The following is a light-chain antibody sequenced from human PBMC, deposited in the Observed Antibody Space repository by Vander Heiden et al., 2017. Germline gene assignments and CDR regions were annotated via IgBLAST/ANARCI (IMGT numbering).Light chain of an antibody. J-gene: IGKJ4*01. Sequence: EMSLTQSPGTLSLSPRERATLSCRASQSVSSSYLAWYQQNPGQAPRLLIYGASSRATGIPDRFSGSGSGTDFTLTISRLEPEDFAVYYCQQYGSSPRLTFGGGTKVEIK. CDR1: QSVSSSY. V-gene: IGKV3-20*01. CDR3: QQYGSSPRLT. CDR2: GAS.